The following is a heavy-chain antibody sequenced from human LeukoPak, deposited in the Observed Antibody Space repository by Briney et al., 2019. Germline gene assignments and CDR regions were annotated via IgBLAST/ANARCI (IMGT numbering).Heavy chain of an antibody. CDR1: GGSISSSNW. D-gene: IGHD3-22*01. Sequence: SGTLSLTCAVSGGSISSSNWWSWVRQPPGKGLEWMGEIYHSGSTNYNPSLKSRVTISVDTSKNQFSLKLSSVTAADTAVYYCAREYYYDSRGYAFDIWGQGTMVTVSS. CDR2: IYHSGST. CDR3: AREYYYDSRGYAFDI. J-gene: IGHJ3*02. V-gene: IGHV4-4*02.